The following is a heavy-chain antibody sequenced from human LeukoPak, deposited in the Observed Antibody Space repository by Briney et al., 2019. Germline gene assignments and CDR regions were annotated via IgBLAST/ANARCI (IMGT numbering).Heavy chain of an antibody. CDR3: ARARTYCYDSSSPGPYDY. Sequence: GGSLRLSCAASGFTFSSYSMNWVRQAPGKGLEWVSSISSSSSYIYYADSVKGRFTISRDNAKNSLYLQMNSLRAEDTAVYYCARARTYCYDSSSPGPYDYWGQGTLVTASS. CDR1: GFTFSSYS. D-gene: IGHD3-22*01. CDR2: ISSSSSYI. V-gene: IGHV3-21*01. J-gene: IGHJ4*02.